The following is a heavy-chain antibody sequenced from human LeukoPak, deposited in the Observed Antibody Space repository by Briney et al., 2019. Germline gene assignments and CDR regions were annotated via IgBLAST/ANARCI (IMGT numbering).Heavy chain of an antibody. V-gene: IGHV3-53*01. CDR3: ARSPVLDRNDWSFAD. CDR1: GFTVSRNY. D-gene: IGHD1-1*01. CDR2: SYSGGDT. Sequence: GGSLRLSCAASGFTVSRNYMSWVRQAPGKGLEWVSVSYSGGDTYYPDSVKGRFTVSRDNPKNTVYLQMNSLRAEDTDVYFCARSPVLDRNDWSFADWGQGTLVTVSS. J-gene: IGHJ4*02.